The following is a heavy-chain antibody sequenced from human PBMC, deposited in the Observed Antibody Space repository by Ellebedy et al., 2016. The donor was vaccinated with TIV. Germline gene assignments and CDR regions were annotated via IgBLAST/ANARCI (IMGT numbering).Heavy chain of an antibody. CDR1: GGSISSSNW. CDR2: IYYSGGT. J-gene: IGHJ5*01. CDR3: ARAAADLEWLFDC. V-gene: IGHV4-4*02. Sequence: SETLSLTXAVSGGSISSSNWWSWVRQPPGKGLEWIGYIYYSGGTNYNPSLKSRVTISVDTSKNQFSLKLSSVTAADTAVYYCARAAADLEWLFDCWGQGTLVTVSS. D-gene: IGHD3-3*01.